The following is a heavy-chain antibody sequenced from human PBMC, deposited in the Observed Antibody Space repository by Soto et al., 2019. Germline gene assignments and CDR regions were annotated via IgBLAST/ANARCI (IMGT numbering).Heavy chain of an antibody. CDR2: IYPGDSDT. D-gene: IGHD3-22*01. CDR1: GYSFICYW. CDR3: ARYSTYYYDSSGYYNPGP. Sequence: GGSLKITCKGSGYSFICYWIGWVLQRAGKWRECMGIIYPGDSDTRYSPSFQGQVTISADKSISTAYLQWSSLKASDTAMYYCARYSTYYYDSSGYYNPGPWGQGTLVTVSS. J-gene: IGHJ4*02. V-gene: IGHV5-51*01.